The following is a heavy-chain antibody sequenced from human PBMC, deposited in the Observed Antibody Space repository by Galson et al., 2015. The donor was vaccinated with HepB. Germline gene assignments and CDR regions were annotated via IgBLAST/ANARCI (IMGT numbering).Heavy chain of an antibody. CDR3: AREVEQRRIFDY. D-gene: IGHD6-25*01. Sequence: SLRLSCAASGFAYERYTMHWVRQAPGKGLEWVSLFSWDGHSKYYVASVEGRFTISRDNSKNSLYLQMNSLRTEDTALYYCAREVEQRRIFDYWGQGTLVTVSS. V-gene: IGHV3-43*01. J-gene: IGHJ4*02. CDR2: FSWDGHSK. CDR1: GFAYERYT.